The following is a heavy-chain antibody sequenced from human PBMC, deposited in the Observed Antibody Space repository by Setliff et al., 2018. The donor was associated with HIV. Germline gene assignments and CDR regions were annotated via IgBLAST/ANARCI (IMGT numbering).Heavy chain of an antibody. V-gene: IGHV3-64*02. Sequence: PGGSLRLSCAASGFTFSAYAMHWVRQAPGKGLEYVSAISSNGLSTYYADSVKGRFTISRDNSKSTLYLQMGSLRAEDMAVYYCARDAEVGTTYFDYWGQGTLVTVSS. D-gene: IGHD1-26*01. CDR1: GFTFSAYA. J-gene: IGHJ4*02. CDR3: ARDAEVGTTYFDY. CDR2: ISSNGLST.